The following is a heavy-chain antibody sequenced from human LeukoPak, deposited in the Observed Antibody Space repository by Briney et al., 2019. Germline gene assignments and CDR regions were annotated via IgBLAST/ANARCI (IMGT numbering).Heavy chain of an antibody. D-gene: IGHD4-17*01. V-gene: IGHV4-59*08. CDR2: IYYSGST. CDR3: ASLTTVTQGYFDS. J-gene: IGHJ4*02. CDR1: GVSISSYY. Sequence: SETLSLTWTVSGVSISSYYGSRVRQPPGKGLEWIGYIYYSGSTNYNPSLKSRLTISVDTSKNQFSLKLSSVTATDTAVYYCASLTTVTQGYFDSWGQGTLVTVSS.